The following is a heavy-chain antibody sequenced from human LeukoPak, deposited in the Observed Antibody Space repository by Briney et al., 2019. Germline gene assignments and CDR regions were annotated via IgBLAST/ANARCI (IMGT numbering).Heavy chain of an antibody. CDR2: XXXDGXXK. D-gene: IGHD5-18*01. J-gene: IGHJ4*02. V-gene: IGHV3-30*18. CDR1: XFXXSXXX. Sequence: GGSLXLSCAASXFXXSXXXXXXVXXXPGXXXXXVXXXXXDGXXKXYAXXVKGRFTISRDNSKNTLYLQMNSLRAEDTAVYXCAXGGERGYSTFDYWGQGTLVTVSS. CDR3: AXGGERGYSTFDY.